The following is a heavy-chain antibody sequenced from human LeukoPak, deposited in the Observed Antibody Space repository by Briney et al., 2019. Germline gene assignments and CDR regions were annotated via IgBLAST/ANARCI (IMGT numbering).Heavy chain of an antibody. CDR3: ARGSSTMAGYYFDY. J-gene: IGHJ4*02. CDR1: GFTFDDYG. CDR2: INWNGGST. D-gene: IGHD5/OR15-5a*01. Sequence: GGSLRLSCATSGFTFDDYGMSWVRQAPGKGLEWVSGINWNGGSTGYADSVKGRFTISRDNAKNSLYLQMNSLRAEDTALYYCARGSSTMAGYYFDYWGQGTLVTVSS. V-gene: IGHV3-20*04.